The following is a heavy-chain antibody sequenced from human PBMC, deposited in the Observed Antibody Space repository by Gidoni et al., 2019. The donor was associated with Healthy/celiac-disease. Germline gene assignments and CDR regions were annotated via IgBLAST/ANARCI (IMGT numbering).Heavy chain of an antibody. V-gene: IGHV4-38-2*02. CDR2: IYHSGST. CDR1: GYSISSGYY. D-gene: IGHD3-10*01. J-gene: IGHJ4*02. CDR3: ARYYYGSGSSY. Sequence: QVQLQESGPGLVKPPETLSPSCTPSGYSISSGYYWGWIRQPPGKGLEWIGSIYHSGSTYYNPSLKSRVTISVDTSKNQFSLKLSSVTAADTAVYYCARYYYGSGSSYWGQGTLVTVSS.